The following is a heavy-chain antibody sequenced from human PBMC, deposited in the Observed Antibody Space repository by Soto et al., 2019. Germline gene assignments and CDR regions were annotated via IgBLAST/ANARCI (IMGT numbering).Heavy chain of an antibody. V-gene: IGHV3-21*01. J-gene: IGHJ5*02. Sequence: VQLVESGGGLVKPGGSLRLSCAASGFTFSSYSMNWVRQAPGKGLEWVSSISSSSSYIYYADSVKGRFTISRDNAKNSLYLQMNSLRAEDTAVYYCARDQHPLWFGNYSNWFDPWGQGTLVTVSS. D-gene: IGHD3-10*01. CDR2: ISSSSSYI. CDR3: ARDQHPLWFGNYSNWFDP. CDR1: GFTFSSYS.